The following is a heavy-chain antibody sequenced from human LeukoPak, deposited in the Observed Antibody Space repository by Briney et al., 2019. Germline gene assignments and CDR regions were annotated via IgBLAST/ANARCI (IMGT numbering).Heavy chain of an antibody. V-gene: IGHV1-2*02. CDR1: GYTFTGYY. CDR2: INPNSGGT. CDR3: AIGETTVFPVGY. Sequence: ASVKVSCKASGYTFTGYYMHWVRQAPGQGLEWMGWINPNSGGTNYAQKFQGRVTMTRDTSISTAYMELSRLRSGDTAVYYCAIGETTVFPVGYWGQGTLVTLSS. J-gene: IGHJ4*02. D-gene: IGHD4-17*01.